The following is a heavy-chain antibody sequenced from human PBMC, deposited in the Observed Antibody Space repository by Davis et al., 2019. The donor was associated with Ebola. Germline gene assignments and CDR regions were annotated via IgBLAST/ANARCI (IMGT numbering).Heavy chain of an antibody. J-gene: IGHJ4*02. Sequence: PGGSLRLSCPASGFTFSNYWMSWVRQAPGKGLGWVANIKQDGSEKYYVDSVKGRFTISRDNAKNSLYLQMNSLRAEDTAVYYCARKSTFFDYWGQGTRVTVSS. CDR1: GFTFSNYW. CDR3: ARKSTFFDY. D-gene: IGHD3-16*01. CDR2: IKQDGSEK. V-gene: IGHV3-7*03.